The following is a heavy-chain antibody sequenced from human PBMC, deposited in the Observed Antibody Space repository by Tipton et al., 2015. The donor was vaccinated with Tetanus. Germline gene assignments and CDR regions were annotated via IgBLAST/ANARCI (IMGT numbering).Heavy chain of an antibody. CDR2: IYPGDSDT. D-gene: IGHD7-27*01. CDR1: GYNFNLYW. V-gene: IGHV5-51*01. J-gene: IGHJ2*01. Sequence: QSGPEVKKPGESLKISCQGSGYNFNLYWIAWVRQMPGKGLEWMGIIYPGDSDTTYSPSFQGQVTISADKFISTAYLQWNNLKASDTAMYYCARRLGPYTGDQIWHFDLWGRGTMVTVSS. CDR3: ARRLGPYTGDQIWHFDL.